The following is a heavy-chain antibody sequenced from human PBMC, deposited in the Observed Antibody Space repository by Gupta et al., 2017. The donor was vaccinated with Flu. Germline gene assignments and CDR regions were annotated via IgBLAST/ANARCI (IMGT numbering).Heavy chain of an antibody. V-gene: IGHV4-59*01. D-gene: IGHD3-22*01. CDR2: VYYSVTT. Sequence: SIRNYDWSWIGQPPGKGVEWIGVVYYSVTTNYNHSLKSRVTMSLDTSQDQSSLELTSVTAADTAVDDCAGGDNYYKNWCATWGQGTLGTVSS. CDR3: AGGDNYYKNWCAT. CDR1: SIRNYD. J-gene: IGHJ5*02.